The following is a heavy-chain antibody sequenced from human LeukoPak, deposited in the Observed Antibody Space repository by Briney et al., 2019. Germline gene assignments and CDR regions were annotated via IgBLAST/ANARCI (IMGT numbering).Heavy chain of an antibody. CDR1: GGSISSYY. J-gene: IGHJ4*02. CDR3: ARLCSGYDLGYCRGGSFPRPYY. Sequence: PSETLSLTCTVSGGSISSYYWSWIRQPPGKGLEWIGYIYYSGSTNTNPPFKRRVSISADTSKNQFSLQQSSVTAADTAVDYCARLCSGYDLGYCRGGSFPRPYYWGQGTLGTVSS. CDR2: IYYSGST. D-gene: IGHD2-15*01. V-gene: IGHV4-59*12.